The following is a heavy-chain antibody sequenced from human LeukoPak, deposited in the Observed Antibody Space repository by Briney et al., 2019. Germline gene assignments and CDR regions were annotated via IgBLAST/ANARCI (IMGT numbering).Heavy chain of an antibody. CDR3: AKDYSASRVAGVFFEY. Sequence: PGGSLRLPCAASGLTFSDYAMSWFRQAPGKGLEWVSGITSGFTPHYADSVKGRFTISRDNSKNTFHLQLNSLRAEDTAVYYCAKDYSASRVAGVFFEYWGQGTLVTVSS. V-gene: IGHV3-23*01. CDR2: ITSGFTP. CDR1: GLTFSDYA. J-gene: IGHJ4*02. D-gene: IGHD6-19*01.